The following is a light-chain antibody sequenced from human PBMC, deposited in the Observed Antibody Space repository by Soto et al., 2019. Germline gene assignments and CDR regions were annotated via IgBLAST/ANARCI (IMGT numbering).Light chain of an antibody. Sequence: QSVLTQPPSESGSPGQSVTISCTGTSSDVGGYNYVSWYQQHPGKAPKLMIYDVTKRPSGVPDRFSGSRSGNAASLTVSGLQAEDGADYFCSSYAGSNSLLFGGGTKLTVL. V-gene: IGLV2-8*01. J-gene: IGLJ3*02. CDR1: SSDVGGYNY. CDR3: SSYAGSNSLL. CDR2: DVT.